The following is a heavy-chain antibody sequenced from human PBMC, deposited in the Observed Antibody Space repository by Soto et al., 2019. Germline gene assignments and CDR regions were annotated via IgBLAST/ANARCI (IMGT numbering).Heavy chain of an antibody. Sequence: GESLKISCKGSGYSFTSYWISWVRQMPGKGLEWMGRIDPSDSYTNYSPSFQGHVTISADKSISTAYLQWSSLKASYTAMYYCARLWDLTTVTSLGIDVWGQGTTVTVSS. V-gene: IGHV5-10-1*01. CDR3: ARLWDLTTVTSLGIDV. D-gene: IGHD4-17*01. CDR2: IDPSDSYT. J-gene: IGHJ6*02. CDR1: GYSFTSYW.